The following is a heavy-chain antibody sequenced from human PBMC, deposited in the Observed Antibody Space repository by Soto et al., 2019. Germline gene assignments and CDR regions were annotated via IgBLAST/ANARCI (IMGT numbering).Heavy chain of an antibody. J-gene: IGHJ4*02. D-gene: IGHD3-3*01. V-gene: IGHV4-39*01. Sequence: SETLSLTCTVAGGSISSSSYYWGWIRQPPGKGLEWIGSIYYSGSTYYNPSLKSRVTISVVTSKNQFSLKLSSVTAADSAVYYCARLADFWSGYFYYWGQGTLVTVSS. CDR1: GGSISSSSYY. CDR2: IYYSGST. CDR3: ARLADFWSGYFYY.